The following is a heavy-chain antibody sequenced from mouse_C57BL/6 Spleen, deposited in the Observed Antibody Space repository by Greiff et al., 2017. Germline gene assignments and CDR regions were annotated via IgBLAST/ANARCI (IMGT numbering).Heavy chain of an antibody. CDR1: GFTFSDAW. CDR2: IRNKANNHAT. D-gene: IGHD1-1*01. Sequence: EVKLEESGGGLVQPGGSMKLSCAASGFTFSDAWMDWVRQSPEKGLEWVAEIRNKANNHATYYAESVKGRFTISRDDSKSSVYLQMNSLRAEDTGIYYCTTAFYYGSSGDYWGQGTTLTVSS. CDR3: TTAFYYGSSGDY. V-gene: IGHV6-6*01. J-gene: IGHJ2*01.